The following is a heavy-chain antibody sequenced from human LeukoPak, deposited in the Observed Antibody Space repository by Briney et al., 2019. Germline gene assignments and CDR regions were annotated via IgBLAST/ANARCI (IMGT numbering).Heavy chain of an antibody. V-gene: IGHV3-53*01. CDR2: IYSGGDT. D-gene: IGHD3-22*01. CDR3: ARPAGNYETSGTHYFDY. J-gene: IGHJ4*02. Sequence: GGSLRLSCAASGFTVSGNYMSWVRQAPGKGLECVSVIYSGGDTYYADSVKGRFTISRDKSKNTLYLQMNSLRAEDTAVYYCARPAGNYETSGTHYFDYWGQGTLVTVSS. CDR1: GFTVSGNY.